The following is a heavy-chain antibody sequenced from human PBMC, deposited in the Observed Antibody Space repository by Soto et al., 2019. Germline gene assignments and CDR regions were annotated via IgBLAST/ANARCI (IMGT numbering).Heavy chain of an antibody. CDR1: GGSITSFFYC. J-gene: IGHJ4*02. CDR3: ARDGDYFGSGSPPLLSK. CDR2: IYYSGSS. D-gene: IGHD3-10*01. V-gene: IGHV4-31*03. Sequence: PSDTLSLTCTVYGGSITSFFYCWTWIRQHPVKGLEWMGHIYYSGSSSYNPSLKSRLTISIDTSKNQFSLKLTSVTAADMAVYYCARDGDYFGSGSPPLLSKWGQGTLVTVSS.